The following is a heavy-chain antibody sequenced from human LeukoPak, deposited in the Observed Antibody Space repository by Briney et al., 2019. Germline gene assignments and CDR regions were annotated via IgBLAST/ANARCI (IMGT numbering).Heavy chain of an antibody. V-gene: IGHV3-48*01. CDR3: ARDWDIVATISVV. CDR2: ISWNSGSI. Sequence: GGSLRLSCAASGFTFSNAWMNWVRQAPGKGLEWVSGISWNSGSIGYADSVKGRFTISRDNAKNSLYLQMNSLRAEDTAVYYCARDWDIVATISVVWGQGTLVTVSS. D-gene: IGHD5-12*01. CDR1: GFTFSNAW. J-gene: IGHJ4*02.